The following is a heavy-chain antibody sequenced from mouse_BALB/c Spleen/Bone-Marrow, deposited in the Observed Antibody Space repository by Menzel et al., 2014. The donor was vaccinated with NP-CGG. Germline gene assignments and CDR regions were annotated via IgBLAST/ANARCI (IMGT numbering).Heavy chain of an antibody. D-gene: IGHD1-1*01. V-gene: IGHV1-69*01. CDR2: IDTSDSYT. Sequence: VQLQQSGAELVMPGASVKMSCKASGYTFTDYWMHWVKQRPGQGLEWIGAIDTSDSYTSYNQKFKGKATLTVDESSSTAYMQLSSLTSEDSAVYYCARDYYGRGWYFDVWGAGTTVTVSS. J-gene: IGHJ1*01. CDR3: ARDYYGRGWYFDV. CDR1: GYTFTDYW.